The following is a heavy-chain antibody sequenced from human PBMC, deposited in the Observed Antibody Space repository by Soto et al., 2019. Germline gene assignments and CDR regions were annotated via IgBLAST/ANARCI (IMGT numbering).Heavy chain of an antibody. Sequence: EVQLVESGGGLVQPGGSLKLSCAASGFTFSGSAMHWVRQASGKGLEWVGRIRSKANSYATAYAASVKGRFTISRDDSKNTAYLQMNSLKTEDTAVYYCTRPTTVTTDPIYYYYGMDVWGQGTTVTVSS. V-gene: IGHV3-73*02. CDR3: TRPTTVTTDPIYYYYGMDV. CDR2: IRSKANSYAT. J-gene: IGHJ6*02. CDR1: GFTFSGSA. D-gene: IGHD4-17*01.